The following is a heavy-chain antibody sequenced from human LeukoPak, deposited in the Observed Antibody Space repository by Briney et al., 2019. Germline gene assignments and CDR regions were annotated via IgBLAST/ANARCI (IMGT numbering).Heavy chain of an antibody. V-gene: IGHV4-4*07. CDR1: GGSISSYY. J-gene: IGHJ4*02. CDR2: IYTSGST. Sequence: SETLSLTCIVSGGSISSYYWSWIRQPAGKGLEWIGRIYTSGSTNYNPSLKSRVIMSVDTSKNQFSLKVTSVTAADAAVYYCARAWQWLPLDSWGQGTLVTVSS. CDR3: ARAWQWLPLDS. D-gene: IGHD6-19*01.